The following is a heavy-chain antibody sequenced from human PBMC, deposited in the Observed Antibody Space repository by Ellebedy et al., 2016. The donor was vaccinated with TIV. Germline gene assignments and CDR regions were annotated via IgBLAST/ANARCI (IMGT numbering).Heavy chain of an antibody. D-gene: IGHD3-3*01. V-gene: IGHV1-58*01. CDR3: AATETKIVTIFGVVILVPPDY. J-gene: IGHJ4*02. CDR1: GFTFTSSA. CDR2: IVVGSGNT. Sequence: SVKVSCXASGFTFTSSAVQWVRQARGQRLEWIGWIVVGSGNTNYAQKFQERVTITRDMSTSTAYMELSSLRSEDTAVYYCAATETKIVTIFGVVILVPPDYWGQGTLVTVSS.